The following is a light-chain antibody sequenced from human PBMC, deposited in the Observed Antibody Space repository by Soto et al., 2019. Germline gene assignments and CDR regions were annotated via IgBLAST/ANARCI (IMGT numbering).Light chain of an antibody. Sequence: QSALTQPASVSGSPGQSITISCTGTSSDVGAYDHVSWYQQHPGKAPKLVIFDVNNRPSGVSNRFSGSKSGNTASLTIFGLEAEDEADYYCKSYSSKSTPWVFGGGTKLTVL. CDR1: SSDVGAYDH. V-gene: IGLV2-14*03. CDR2: DVN. CDR3: KSYSSKSTPWV. J-gene: IGLJ3*02.